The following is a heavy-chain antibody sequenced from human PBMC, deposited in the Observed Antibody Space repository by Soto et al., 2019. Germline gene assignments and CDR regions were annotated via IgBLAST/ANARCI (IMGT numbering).Heavy chain of an antibody. Sequence: SVKVTCKASGGTFSTFGISWVRQAPGQGLEWMGGIIPFFGTARYSQKFEDRITITADESTNTVYMDLRSLTSEDTAIYYCAKSAPMDAGDKYYYDFWGQGALVTVSS. CDR3: AKSAPMDAGDKYYYDF. V-gene: IGHV1-69*13. CDR2: IIPFFGTA. CDR1: GGTFSTFG. J-gene: IGHJ4*02. D-gene: IGHD4-17*01.